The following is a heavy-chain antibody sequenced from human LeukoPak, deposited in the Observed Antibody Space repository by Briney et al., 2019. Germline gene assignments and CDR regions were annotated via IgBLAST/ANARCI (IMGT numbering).Heavy chain of an antibody. D-gene: IGHD3-22*01. V-gene: IGHV3-30*02. CDR3: ATDADSSGPYYFDN. J-gene: IGHJ4*02. CDR1: GFPFRNQG. CDR2: IRYDGNRK. Sequence: GSLRLSCVVSGFPFRNQGLHWVRQAPGKGLEWVAFIRYDGNRKDYADSVKGRFTISRDNSKNTLYVQMNSLRAEDTAMYYCATDADSSGPYYFDNWGQGALVTVSS.